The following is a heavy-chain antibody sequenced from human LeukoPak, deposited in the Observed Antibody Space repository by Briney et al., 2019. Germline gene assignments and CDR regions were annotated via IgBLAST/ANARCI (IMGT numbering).Heavy chain of an antibody. D-gene: IGHD3-10*01. J-gene: IGHJ5*02. CDR2: IYLRCRT. CDR1: GYSISRGYY. Sequence: SSETLSLTCAVSGYSISRGYYWGPVRQPPAKGLEGIVSIYLRCRTYYNPSLQSRVTISVDTSKNHFSLTLSSVTAADTAVYYCATDSTIESYYGSASSFVPQMYNWFDPWGQGTLVTPSS. V-gene: IGHV4-38-2*02. CDR3: ATDSTIESYYGSASSFVPQMYNWFDP.